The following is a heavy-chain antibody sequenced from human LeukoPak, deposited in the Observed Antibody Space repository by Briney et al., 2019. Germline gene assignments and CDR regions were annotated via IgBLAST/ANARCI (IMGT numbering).Heavy chain of an antibody. CDR1: GGTFSSYA. CDR3: ARDQEVVQNGHAFDI. D-gene: IGHD2-15*01. J-gene: IGHJ3*02. CDR2: INPSGATT. V-gene: IGHV1-46*01. Sequence: ASVKVSCKASGGTFSSYAISWVRQAPGQGLEWMGVINPSGATTSYAQKFQGTVTMTRDTSTSTVYMELSSLRSEDTAVYYCARDQEVVQNGHAFDIWGQGTMVTVSS.